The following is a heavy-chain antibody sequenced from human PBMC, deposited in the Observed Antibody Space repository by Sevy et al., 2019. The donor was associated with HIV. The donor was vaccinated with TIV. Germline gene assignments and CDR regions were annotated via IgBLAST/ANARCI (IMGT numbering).Heavy chain of an antibody. Sequence: GGCLRLSCAASGFTFSSYSMNWVRQAPGKGLEWVSSISSSSSYIYYADSVKGRFTISRDNAKNSLYLQMNSLRAEDTAVYYCARARAVRGVIITPFDYWGQGTLVTVSS. CDR3: ARARAVRGVIITPFDY. CDR2: ISSSSSYI. J-gene: IGHJ4*02. D-gene: IGHD3-10*01. CDR1: GFTFSSYS. V-gene: IGHV3-21*01.